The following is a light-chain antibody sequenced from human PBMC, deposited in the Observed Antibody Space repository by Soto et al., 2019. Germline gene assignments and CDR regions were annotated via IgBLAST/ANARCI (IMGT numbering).Light chain of an antibody. CDR3: QSADSSGTYSHWV. V-gene: IGLV3-25*02. J-gene: IGLJ3*02. CDR2: KDS. Sequence: SYELTQPPSVSVSPGQTARITCSGDALPKQYAYWYQQKPGQAPVLVIYKDSERPSGIPERFSGSSSGTTVTLTISGVQAEDEADYYCQSADSSGTYSHWVFGGGTQLTVL. CDR1: ALPKQY.